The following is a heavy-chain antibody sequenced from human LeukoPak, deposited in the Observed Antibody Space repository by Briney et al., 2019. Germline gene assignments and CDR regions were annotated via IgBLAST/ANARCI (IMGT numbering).Heavy chain of an antibody. J-gene: IGHJ6*02. CDR3: TRGGWRPSGLRNYYYYYGMDV. V-gene: IGHV3-49*04. Sequence: GGSLRLSCTASGFTFGDYAMSWVRQAPGKGLEWVGFIRSKAYGGTTEYAASVKGRFTISRDDSKSIAYLQMNSLKTEDTAVYYCTRGGWRPSGLRNYYYYYGMDVWGQGTTVTVSS. CDR1: GFTFGDYA. D-gene: IGHD5-12*01. CDR2: IRSKAYGGTT.